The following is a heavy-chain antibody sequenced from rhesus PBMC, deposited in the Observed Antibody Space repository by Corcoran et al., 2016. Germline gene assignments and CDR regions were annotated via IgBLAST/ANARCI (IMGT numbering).Heavy chain of an antibody. CDR2: IYGSGGSH. Sequence: QVQLQESGPGLVKPSETLPLTCAVSGASISSHYWSWIRQAPGKVLEWIGRIYGSGGSHDYNPSLKCRVTITIDTSKNQFSLNLSSVTAADTAVYYCARVGGGSSYVGNRFDVWGAGVLVTVSS. CDR3: ARVGGGSSYVGNRFDV. V-gene: IGHV4S2*01. J-gene: IGHJ5-1*01. D-gene: IGHD4-29*01. CDR1: GASISSHY.